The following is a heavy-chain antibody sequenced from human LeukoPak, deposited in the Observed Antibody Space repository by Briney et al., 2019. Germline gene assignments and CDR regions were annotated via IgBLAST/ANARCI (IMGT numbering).Heavy chain of an antibody. J-gene: IGHJ4*02. CDR2: INSDGSST. CDR3: ARDPVEVVGATESDY. V-gene: IGHV3-74*01. CDR1: GFTFSSYW. Sequence: PGGSLRLSCAASGFTFSSYWMHWVRQAPGKGLVWVSRINSDGSSTSYADSVKGRFTISRDNAKNTLYLQMNSLRAEDTAVYYCARDPVEVVGATESDYWGQGTLVTVSS. D-gene: IGHD1-26*01.